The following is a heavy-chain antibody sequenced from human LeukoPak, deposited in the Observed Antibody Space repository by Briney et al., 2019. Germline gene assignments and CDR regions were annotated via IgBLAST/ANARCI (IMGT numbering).Heavy chain of an antibody. Sequence: PGGSLRLSCAASGFTLSTYDMHWVRQVTGKGLEWVSASGTAGDTYYPGSVKGRFTISRENAKNSLYLHINSLRAGDTAVYYCARGPFGSGSPYYFDHWGQGTLVTVSS. V-gene: IGHV3-13*01. CDR1: GFTLSTYD. CDR2: SGTAGDT. CDR3: ARGPFGSGSPYYFDH. J-gene: IGHJ4*02. D-gene: IGHD3-10*01.